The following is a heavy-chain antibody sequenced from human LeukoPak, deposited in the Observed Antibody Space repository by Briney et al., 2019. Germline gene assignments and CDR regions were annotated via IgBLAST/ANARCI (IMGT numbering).Heavy chain of an antibody. CDR3: AKSLGSVVVTANDY. Sequence: GGSLRLSCAASGFTFSSYAMSWVRQAPGKGLEWVSAISGSGGSTYYVDSVKGRFTISRDNSKNTLYLQTNSLRAEDTAVYYCAKSLGSVVVTANDYWGQGALVTVSS. CDR1: GFTFSSYA. V-gene: IGHV3-23*01. J-gene: IGHJ4*02. CDR2: ISGSGGST. D-gene: IGHD2-21*02.